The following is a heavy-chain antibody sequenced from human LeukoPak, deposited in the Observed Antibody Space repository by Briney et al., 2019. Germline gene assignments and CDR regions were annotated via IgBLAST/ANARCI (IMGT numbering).Heavy chain of an antibody. CDR1: GFTFSGYS. Sequence: PGGSLRLSCAASGFTFSGYSMNWVRQAPGKGLEWVSSISSSSSYIYYADSVKGRFTISRDDSKNTLYLQMNSLRTEDTAVYYCAKELTRPNRPVAGLNYWGQGTLVTVSS. CDR2: ISSSSSYI. J-gene: IGHJ4*02. CDR3: AKELTRPNRPVAGLNY. D-gene: IGHD6-19*01. V-gene: IGHV3-21*01.